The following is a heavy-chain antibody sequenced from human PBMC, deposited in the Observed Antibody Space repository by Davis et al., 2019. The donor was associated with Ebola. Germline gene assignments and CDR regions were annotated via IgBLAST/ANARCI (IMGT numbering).Heavy chain of an antibody. D-gene: IGHD3-10*01. CDR3: ASGEFVDF. CDR1: GYTFTAYG. V-gene: IGHV1-46*01. CDR2: INPSIGNT. Sequence: ASVKVSCKASGYTFTAYGVSWVRQAPGQGLEWMGLINPSIGNTSLAQKFQGRVTLTRDTSTSTVHMDLGSLKSEDTAIYYCASGEFVDFWGQGTLVTVSS. J-gene: IGHJ4*02.